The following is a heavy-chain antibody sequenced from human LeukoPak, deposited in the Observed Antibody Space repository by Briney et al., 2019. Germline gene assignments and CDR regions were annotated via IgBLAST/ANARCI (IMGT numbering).Heavy chain of an antibody. J-gene: IGHJ4*02. D-gene: IGHD2-21*02. Sequence: NPSETLSLTCTVSGGSISNYYWSWIRQPAGKGLEWIGRLSASGNTKYNPSLKSRVTLPVDPSMTLFALKRSSVTAADTAVYYCARQGVATAIDYWGQGTLVTVSS. V-gene: IGHV4-4*07. CDR3: ARQGVATAIDY. CDR1: GGSISNYY. CDR2: LSASGNT.